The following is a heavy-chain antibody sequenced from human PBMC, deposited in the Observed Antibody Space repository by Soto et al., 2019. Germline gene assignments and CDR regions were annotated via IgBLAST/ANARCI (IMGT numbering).Heavy chain of an antibody. Sequence: GGSLRLSCTASGFTFTNYAMSWARQAPGKGLEWVSTISGSGVRTYYADSVKGRFTISRDNSKNTLDLQMNSLRAEDTAIYYCAKDRAREQFVRGENWFDSWGQGTLVTVSS. CDR3: AKDRAREQFVRGENWFDS. V-gene: IGHV3-23*01. D-gene: IGHD6-6*01. J-gene: IGHJ5*01. CDR1: GFTFTNYA. CDR2: ISGSGVRT.